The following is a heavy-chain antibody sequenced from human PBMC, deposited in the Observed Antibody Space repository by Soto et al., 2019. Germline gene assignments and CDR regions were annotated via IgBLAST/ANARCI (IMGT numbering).Heavy chain of an antibody. V-gene: IGHV1-46*01. D-gene: IGHD6-13*01. Sequence: VKVSCKASGYTFTSFYMHWVRQAPGQGLEWMGIINPSGGSTSYAQKFQGRVTMTRDTSTSTVYMELSSLRSEDTAVYYCARDQAEVIAAAGSTLYYYGMDVWGQGTTVTVSS. J-gene: IGHJ6*02. CDR1: GYTFTSFY. CDR2: INPSGGST. CDR3: ARDQAEVIAAAGSTLYYYGMDV.